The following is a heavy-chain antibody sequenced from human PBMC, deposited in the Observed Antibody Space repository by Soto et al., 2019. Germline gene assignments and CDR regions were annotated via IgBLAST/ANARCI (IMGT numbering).Heavy chain of an antibody. V-gene: IGHV1-69*12. CDR2: IIPMFGTA. CDR3: ASGIQLWLRRINNGYSG. CDR1: GGTFSTYA. D-gene: IGHD5-18*01. Sequence: QVQLVQSGAEVKKPESSVKVSCKAPGGTFSTYAISWVRQAPGQGLEWMGGIIPMFGTANYAQRFQDRLTITADESTNTVYMERSSLRSEDTAVYFCASGIQLWLRRINNGYSGWGQGTLVTVSS. J-gene: IGHJ4*02.